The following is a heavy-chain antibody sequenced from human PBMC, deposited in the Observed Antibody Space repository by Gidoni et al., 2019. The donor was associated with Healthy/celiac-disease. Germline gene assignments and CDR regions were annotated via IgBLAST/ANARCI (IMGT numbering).Heavy chain of an antibody. Sequence: QVQLVQSGAEVKKPGTSVKVSCKASGGTFSSYAISWVRQAPGQGLEWMGGIIPIFGTANYAQKFQGRVTITADESTSTAYMGLSSLRSEDTAVYYCARARAGDSSGPLGYWGQGTLVTVSS. V-gene: IGHV1-69*01. CDR1: GGTFSSYA. CDR3: ARARAGDSSGPLGY. D-gene: IGHD3-22*01. CDR2: IIPIFGTA. J-gene: IGHJ4*02.